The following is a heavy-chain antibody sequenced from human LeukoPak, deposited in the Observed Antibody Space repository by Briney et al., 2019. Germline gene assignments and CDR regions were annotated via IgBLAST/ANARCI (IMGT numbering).Heavy chain of an antibody. CDR2: INPSGGST. CDR1: GYTFTSYD. Sequence: ASVKVSCKASGYTFTSYDINWVRQATGQGLEWMGIINPSGGSTSYAQKFQGRVTMTRDTSTSTVYMELSSLRSEDTAVYYCARDQLRGGYYYYGMDVWGQGTTVTVSS. J-gene: IGHJ6*02. V-gene: IGHV1-46*01. D-gene: IGHD2-15*01. CDR3: ARDQLRGGYYYYGMDV.